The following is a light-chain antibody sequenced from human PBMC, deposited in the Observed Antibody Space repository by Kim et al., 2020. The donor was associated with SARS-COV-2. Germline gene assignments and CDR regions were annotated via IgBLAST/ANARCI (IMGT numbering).Light chain of an antibody. Sequence: EIVLTQSPGTLSLSPGERATLSCRASQNVTSSYLAWYQQRPGQAPRLLIYSASSRAPGIPDRFSGSGSGTDFSLTISRLEPEDFAMYYCQQYGSSRYTFGQGTKLEI. CDR2: SAS. V-gene: IGKV3-20*01. CDR3: QQYGSSRYT. CDR1: QNVTSSY. J-gene: IGKJ2*01.